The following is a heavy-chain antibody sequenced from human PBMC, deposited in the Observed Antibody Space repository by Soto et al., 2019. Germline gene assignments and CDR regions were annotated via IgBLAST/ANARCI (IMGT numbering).Heavy chain of an antibody. CDR2: IYYSGST. D-gene: IGHD4-17*01. V-gene: IGHV4-31*03. CDR1: GGSISSGGYY. CDR3: ARGIPSGLIGETTGGHFDY. J-gene: IGHJ4*02. Sequence: QVQLQESGPGLVKPSQTLSLTCTVSGGSISSGGYYWSWIRQHPGKGLEWIGYIYYSGSTYYNPALKSRVTMSVDTSKNQFSLKLSSVAAADTAVYYCARGIPSGLIGETTGGHFDYWGQGTLVTVSS.